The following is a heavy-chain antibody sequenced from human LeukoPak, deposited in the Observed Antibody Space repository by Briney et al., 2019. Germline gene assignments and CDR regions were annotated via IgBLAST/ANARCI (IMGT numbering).Heavy chain of an antibody. CDR1: GGTFSSYA. Sequence: ASVKVSCKASGGTFSSYAISWVRQAPGQGLEWMGGVIPIFGTANYAQKFQGRVTITADESTSTAYMELSSLRSEDTAVYYCASASLGYCSSTSCYTEYYYYYYGMDVWGQGTTVTVSS. CDR3: ASASLGYCSSTSCYTEYYYYYYGMDV. D-gene: IGHD2-2*02. J-gene: IGHJ6*02. CDR2: VIPIFGTA. V-gene: IGHV1-69*13.